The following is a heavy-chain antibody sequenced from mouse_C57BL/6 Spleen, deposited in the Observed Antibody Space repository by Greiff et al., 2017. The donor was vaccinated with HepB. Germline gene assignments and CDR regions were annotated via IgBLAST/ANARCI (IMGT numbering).Heavy chain of an antibody. J-gene: IGHJ2*01. V-gene: IGHV1-26*01. CDR3: ARGLGHNY. CDR1: GYTFTDYY. D-gene: IGHD4-1*01. Sequence: EVQLQQSGPELVKPGASVKISCKASGYTFTDYYMNWVKQSHGKSLEWIGDINPNNGGTNYNQKFKGKATLTVDKSSSTAYMDLRSLTSEDSAVYYCARGLGHNYWGQGSTLTVSS. CDR2: INPNNGGT.